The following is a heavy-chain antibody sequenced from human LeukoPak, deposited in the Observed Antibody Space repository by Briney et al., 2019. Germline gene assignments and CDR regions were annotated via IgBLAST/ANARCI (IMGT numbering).Heavy chain of an antibody. J-gene: IGHJ4*02. D-gene: IGHD6-25*01. V-gene: IGHV3-9*01. Sequence: GGSLGLSCAASGFTFDDYAMHWVRQAPGKGLEWVSGISWNSGSIGYADSVKGRFTISRDNAKNSLYLQMNSLRAEDTALYYCAKDIQYSSGWTLNYWGQETLATVSS. CDR2: ISWNSGSI. CDR1: GFTFDDYA. CDR3: AKDIQYSSGWTLNY.